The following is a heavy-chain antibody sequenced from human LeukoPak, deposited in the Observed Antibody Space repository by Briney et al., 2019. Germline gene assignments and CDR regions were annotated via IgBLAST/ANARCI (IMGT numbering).Heavy chain of an antibody. CDR2: SSSSGSTI. CDR1: GFTFSSYE. V-gene: IGHV3-48*03. CDR3: AKDGGGYYPYYYYYMDV. J-gene: IGHJ6*03. D-gene: IGHD3-22*01. Sequence: GGSLRLSCAASGFTFSSYEMNWIRQAPGKGLEWVSYSSSSGSTIYYADSVKGRFTISRDNAKNSLYLQMNSLRAEDTAVYYCAKDGGGYYPYYYYYMDVWGRGTTVTISS.